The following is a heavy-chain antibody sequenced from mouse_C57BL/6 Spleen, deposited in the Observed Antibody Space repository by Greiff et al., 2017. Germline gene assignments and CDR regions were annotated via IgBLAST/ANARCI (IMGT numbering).Heavy chain of an antibody. J-gene: IGHJ2*01. CDR2: ISDGGSYT. Sequence: EVKVVESGGGLVKPGGSLKLSCAASGFTFSSYAMSWVRQTPEKRLEWVATISDGGSYTYYPDNVKGRFTISRDNAKNNLYLQMSHLKSEDTAMYYCAISNYLDYWGQGTTLTVSS. CDR3: AISNYLDY. V-gene: IGHV5-4*03. D-gene: IGHD1-1*01. CDR1: GFTFSSYA.